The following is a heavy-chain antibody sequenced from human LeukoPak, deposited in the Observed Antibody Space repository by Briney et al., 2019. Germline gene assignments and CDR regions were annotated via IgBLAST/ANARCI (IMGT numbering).Heavy chain of an antibody. CDR2: INHSGST. J-gene: IGHJ4*02. Sequence: NSSETLSLTCTVSGGSVSSGSYYWSWIRQPPGKGLEWIGEINHSGSTNYNPSLKSRVTILVDTSKNQFSLKLSSVTAADTAVFYYARGGLDSFGYYFDYWGQGTLVTVSS. CDR1: GGSVSSGSYY. CDR3: ARGGLDSFGYYFDY. D-gene: IGHD5-18*01. V-gene: IGHV4-61*01.